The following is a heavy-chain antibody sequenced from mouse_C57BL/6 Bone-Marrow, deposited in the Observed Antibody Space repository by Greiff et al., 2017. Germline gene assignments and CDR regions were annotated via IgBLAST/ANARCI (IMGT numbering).Heavy chain of an antibody. J-gene: IGHJ1*03. V-gene: IGHV1-7*01. CDR1: GYTFTSYW. D-gene: IGHD1-2*01. Sequence: VQLLQSGAELAKPGASVKLSCKASGYTFTSYWMHWVQQRPGQGLEWIGYINPSSGYTKYNQKFKDKATLTADKSSSTAYMQLSSLTYEDSAVYYCARLRRYYGPDWYFDVWGTGTTVTVSS. CDR3: ARLRRYYGPDWYFDV. CDR2: INPSSGYT.